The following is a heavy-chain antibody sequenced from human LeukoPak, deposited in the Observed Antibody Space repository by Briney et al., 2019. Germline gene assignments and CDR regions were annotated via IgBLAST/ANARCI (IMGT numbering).Heavy chain of an antibody. Sequence: ASVKVSCKASGYTFTSYDINWVRQATGQGLEWMGWMNPNSGNTGYAQKFQGRVTMTRNTSISTAYMELSSLRSEDTAVYYCARTYYDFWSGHYTFDYWGQGTLVTVSS. J-gene: IGHJ4*02. D-gene: IGHD3-3*01. CDR3: ARTYYDFWSGHYTFDY. V-gene: IGHV1-8*01. CDR1: GYTFTSYD. CDR2: MNPNSGNT.